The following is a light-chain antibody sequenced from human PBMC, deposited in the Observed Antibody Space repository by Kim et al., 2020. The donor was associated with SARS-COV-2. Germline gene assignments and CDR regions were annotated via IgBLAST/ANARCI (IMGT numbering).Light chain of an antibody. CDR1: NIGSKS. V-gene: IGLV3-21*04. Sequence: SYELTQPPSVSVAPGKTARITCGGNNIGSKSVHWYQQKPGQAPVLVIYYDSDRPSGIPERFSGSNSGNTATLTISRVEAGDEADYYCQAWDSSSDNYVFGTGTKVTVL. CDR3: QAWDSSSDNYV. CDR2: YDS. J-gene: IGLJ1*01.